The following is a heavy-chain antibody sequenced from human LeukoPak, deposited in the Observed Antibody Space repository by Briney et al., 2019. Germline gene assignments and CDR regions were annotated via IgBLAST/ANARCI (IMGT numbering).Heavy chain of an antibody. CDR1: GFTVSSNY. V-gene: IGHV3-53*01. CDR2: I. D-gene: IGHD6-6*01. Sequence: PGGSLRLSCAASGFTVSSNYMSWVRQAPGKGLEWVSVISVKGRFTISRDNSKNTLYLQMNSLGGDDTARYYCAKTGLYSSSSRGYFDSWGQGTLVTVSS. CDR3: AKTGLYSSSSRGYFDS. J-gene: IGHJ4*02.